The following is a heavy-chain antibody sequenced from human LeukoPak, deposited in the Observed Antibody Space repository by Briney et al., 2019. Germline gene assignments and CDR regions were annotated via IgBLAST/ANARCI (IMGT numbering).Heavy chain of an antibody. CDR3: AKGLRTGVGPYMGYHYYMDV. J-gene: IGHJ6*03. CDR1: GFTFSSYA. V-gene: IGHV3-23*01. Sequence: GGSLRLSCAASGFTFSSYAMSWVRQAPGKGLKWVSTINDNGDGTYYADSVKGRFTISRDNSYNTVSLQLNSLRDEDTGVYYCAKGLRTGVGPYMGYHYYMDVWGKGATVTVSS. D-gene: IGHD3-16*01. CDR2: INDNGDGT.